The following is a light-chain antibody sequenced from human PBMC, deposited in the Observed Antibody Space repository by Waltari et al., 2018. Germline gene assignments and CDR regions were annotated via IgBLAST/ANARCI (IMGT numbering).Light chain of an antibody. J-gene: IGKJ1*01. Sequence: EIVLTQSTDILSLSPGERATLSCRARQSVSRSLAWYQQKPGQAPRLLIYGASSRATGIPDRFSGGGSGTDFSLTISRLEPEDFAVYYCQHYVRLPATFGQGTKVEIK. CDR2: GAS. V-gene: IGKV3-20*01. CDR1: QSVSRS. CDR3: QHYVRLPAT.